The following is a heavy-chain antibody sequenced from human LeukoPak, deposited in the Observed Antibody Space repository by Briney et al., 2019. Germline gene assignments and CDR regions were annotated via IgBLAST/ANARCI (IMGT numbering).Heavy chain of an antibody. V-gene: IGHV3-23*01. J-gene: IGHJ4*02. CDR3: ARLATVTTFNPVVY. CDR2: ISGISGSA. D-gene: IGHD4-17*01. Sequence: PGGSLRLSCAASGFTFSNYALNWVRQAPGKGLEWVSSISGISGSAYYADSVKGRFTISRDNSENTLYLQMNSLRAEDTAVYSCARLATVTTFNPVVYWGQGTLVTVPS. CDR1: GFTFSNYA.